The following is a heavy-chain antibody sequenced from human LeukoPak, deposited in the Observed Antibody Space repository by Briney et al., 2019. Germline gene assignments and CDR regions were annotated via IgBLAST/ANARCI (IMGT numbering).Heavy chain of an antibody. CDR3: ERGRYSPLDP. J-gene: IGHJ5*02. Sequence: PSETLSLTCTVSGGSISSYYWSWIRQPPGKGLEWIGNIYYSGSTNYNPSLKSRVTISVDTSKNQFSLKLSSVTAADTAVYYCERGRYSPLDPWGQGTLVTVSS. CDR2: IYYSGST. CDR1: GGSISSYY. D-gene: IGHD3-9*01. V-gene: IGHV4-59*08.